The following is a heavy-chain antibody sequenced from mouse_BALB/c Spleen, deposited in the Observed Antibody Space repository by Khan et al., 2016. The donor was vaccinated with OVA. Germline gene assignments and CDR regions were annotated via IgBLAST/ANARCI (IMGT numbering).Heavy chain of an antibody. J-gene: IGHJ3*01. CDR1: GYTFTSYW. CDR3: ARGYFGNYEFVY. V-gene: IGHV1S132*01. D-gene: IGHD2-1*01. CDR2: IFPETGTT. Sequence: QVQLQQSGAELVKPGASVKLSCKTSGYTFTSYWIQWVKQRPGQGLGWIGQIFPETGTTYYNENFKGKATLTVDTSSSTAYMQLSSLTSEDSAVYCCARGYFGNYEFVYWGQGTLVTVSP.